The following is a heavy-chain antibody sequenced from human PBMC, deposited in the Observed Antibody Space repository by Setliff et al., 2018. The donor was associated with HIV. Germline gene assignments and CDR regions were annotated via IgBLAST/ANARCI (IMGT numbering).Heavy chain of an antibody. CDR2: IYHSEYT. CDR1: GGSISSDNW. CDR3: ARGHCSGTNCYGVDYYGMDV. J-gene: IGHJ6*01. D-gene: IGHD2-2*01. V-gene: IGHV4-4*02. Sequence: SETLSLTCAVSGGSISSDNWWTWVRQPPGRGLEWIGEIYHSEYTNYNASLKSRVSMSVDESKNQFSLKLTSVTAADTAVYYCARGHCSGTNCYGVDYYGMDVWG.